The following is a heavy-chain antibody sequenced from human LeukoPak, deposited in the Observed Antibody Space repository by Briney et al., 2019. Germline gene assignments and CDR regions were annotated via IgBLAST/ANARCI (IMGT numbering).Heavy chain of an antibody. CDR1: GFTVGNNY. Sequence: GGSLRLSCAASGFTVGNNYMSWVRQAPGKGLEWVSLVYIDDSTFYADSVEGRFTISRDNSKNTLYLQINSLRAEDTAVYYCARDTGNHPNNWLDPWGQGTLVTVSS. J-gene: IGHJ5*02. CDR3: ARDTGNHPNNWLDP. V-gene: IGHV3-53*01. CDR2: VYIDDST. D-gene: IGHD1-14*01.